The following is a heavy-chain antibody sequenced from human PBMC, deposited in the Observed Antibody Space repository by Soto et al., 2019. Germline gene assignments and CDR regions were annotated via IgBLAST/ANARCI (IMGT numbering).Heavy chain of an antibody. CDR2: ISNDGSST. D-gene: IGHD3-22*01. V-gene: IGHV3-74*01. Sequence: EVQLVESGGGLVQPGGSLRLSCAASGFTSSSYWIHWVRQAPGKGLVWVSRISNDGSSTNYADSVKGRFTISRDNAKNTVNLQMNRLMAEDTAVYYCARDTYYYDSSDHFSADAFDIWGQGTMVTVSS. J-gene: IGHJ3*02. CDR1: GFTSSSYW. CDR3: ARDTYYYDSSDHFSADAFDI.